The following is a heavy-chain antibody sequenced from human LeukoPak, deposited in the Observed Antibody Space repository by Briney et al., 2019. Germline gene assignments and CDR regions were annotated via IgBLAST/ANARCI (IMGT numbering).Heavy chain of an antibody. Sequence: GGSLRLSFAASGFTFSNYVMSWVRQAPGKGLEWVSAIAGSGGSTYYADSVKGRFTISRDNSQNTLYLQMNSLRAEDTAVYYCPKASGGARPYYFDYWGQGTLVTVSS. CDR1: GFTFSNYV. CDR2: IAGSGGST. CDR3: PKASGGARPYYFDY. V-gene: IGHV3-23*01. D-gene: IGHD6-6*01. J-gene: IGHJ4*02.